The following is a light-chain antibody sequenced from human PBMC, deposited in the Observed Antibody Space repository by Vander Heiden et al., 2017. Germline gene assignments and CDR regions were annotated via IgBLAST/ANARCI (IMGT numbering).Light chain of an antibody. CDR2: LGS. CDR3: RQALQTPGT. Sequence: IVMTQSPLSLPVTPGEPASISCRSSQSLLHSNGYNYLDWYLQKPGQSPQLLIYLGSNRASGVPSRFSGSGSGTDFTLKISRVEAEDVGVYYCRQALQTPGTFGQGTKVXIK. CDR1: QSLLHSNGYNY. V-gene: IGKV2-28*01. J-gene: IGKJ1*01.